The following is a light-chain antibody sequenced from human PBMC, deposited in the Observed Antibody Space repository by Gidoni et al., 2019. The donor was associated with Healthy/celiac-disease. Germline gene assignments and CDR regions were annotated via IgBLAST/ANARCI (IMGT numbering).Light chain of an antibody. Sequence: QLVLTQSPSASASLGASVKLTCTLSSGHSSYAIAWHQQQPEKGPRYLMKLNSDGSHSKGDGLPDRFSGSSSGAERYLTISSLQSEDEADYYCQTWGTGIVVFGGGTKLPVL. CDR3: QTWGTGIVV. V-gene: IGLV4-69*01. CDR1: SGHSSYA. J-gene: IGLJ2*01. CDR2: LNSDGSH.